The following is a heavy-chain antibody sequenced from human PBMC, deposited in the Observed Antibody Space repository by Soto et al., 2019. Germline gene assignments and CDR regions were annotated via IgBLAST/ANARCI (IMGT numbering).Heavy chain of an antibody. J-gene: IGHJ5*02. CDR3: ASMRGGYYYDSSGYYYTDNWFDP. Sequence: ASVKVSCKASGYTFTSYAMHWVRQAPGQRLEWMGWINAGNGNTKYSQKFQGRVTITRDTSASTAYMELSSLRSEDTAVYYCASMRGGYYYDSSGYYYTDNWFDPWGQGTLVTVSS. D-gene: IGHD3-22*01. V-gene: IGHV1-3*01. CDR2: INAGNGNT. CDR1: GYTFTSYA.